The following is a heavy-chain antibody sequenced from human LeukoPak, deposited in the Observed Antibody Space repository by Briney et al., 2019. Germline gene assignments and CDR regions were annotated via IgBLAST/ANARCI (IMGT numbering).Heavy chain of an antibody. J-gene: IGHJ4*02. Sequence: PSETLSLTCTVSGGSISSYYWSWIRQPPGKGLEWSGYIYYSGSTNYNPSLKSRVTISVDTSKNQFSLKLSSVTAADTAVYYCARREYSSTSFDYWGQGTLVTVSS. CDR3: ARREYSSTSFDY. CDR2: IYYSGST. CDR1: GGSISSYY. D-gene: IGHD6-6*01. V-gene: IGHV4-59*08.